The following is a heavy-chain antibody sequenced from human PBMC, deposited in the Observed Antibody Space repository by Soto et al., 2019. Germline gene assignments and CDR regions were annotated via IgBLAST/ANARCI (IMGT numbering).Heavy chain of an antibody. Sequence: PGASLKISCEASGYSFTFYWSAWVRQLPGKGLEWMGIIYPGDSDTSYSPSFQGQVTISADKSISTAYLQWSSLKASDTAMYYCARRRWLHSGGDDYWGQGTLVTVSS. J-gene: IGHJ4*02. D-gene: IGHD5-12*01. V-gene: IGHV5-51*01. CDR2: IYPGDSDT. CDR1: GYSFTFYW. CDR3: ARRRWLHSGGDDY.